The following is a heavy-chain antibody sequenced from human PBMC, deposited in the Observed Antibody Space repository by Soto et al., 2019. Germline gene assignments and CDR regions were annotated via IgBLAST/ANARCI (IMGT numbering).Heavy chain of an antibody. CDR2: IKSKTDGGTT. CDR3: STDPLREAADDAFDI. CDR1: GFTFSNAW. V-gene: IGHV3-15*01. D-gene: IGHD6-13*01. J-gene: IGHJ3*02. Sequence: GESLKISCAASGFTFSNAWMSWVRQAPGKGLEWVGRIKSKTDGGTTDYAAPVKGRFTISRDDSKNTLYLQMNSLKTEGTAVFFFSTDPLREAADDAFDIWGQGTMVTVSS.